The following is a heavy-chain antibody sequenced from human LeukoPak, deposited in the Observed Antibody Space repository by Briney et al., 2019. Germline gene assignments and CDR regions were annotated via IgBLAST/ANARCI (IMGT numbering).Heavy chain of an antibody. D-gene: IGHD6-13*01. CDR1: GGSISSYY. CDR2: IYYSGST. Sequence: PSETLSLTCTASGGSISSYYWSWIRQPPGKGLEWIGYIYYSGSTNYNPSLKSRVTISVDTSKNQFSLKLSSVTAADTAVYYCARVHSSSWYLGVFDYWGQGTLVTVSS. J-gene: IGHJ4*02. V-gene: IGHV4-59*01. CDR3: ARVHSSSWYLGVFDY.